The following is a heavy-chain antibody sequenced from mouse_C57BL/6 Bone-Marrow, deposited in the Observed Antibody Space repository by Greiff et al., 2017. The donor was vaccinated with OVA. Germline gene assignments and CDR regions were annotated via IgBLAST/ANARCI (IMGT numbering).Heavy chain of an antibody. V-gene: IGHV3-6*01. Sequence: EVKLVESGPGLVKPSQSLSLTCSVTGYSITSGYYWNWIRQFPGNKLEWMGYISYDGSNNYNPSLKNRISITRDTSKNQFFLKLNSVTTEDTATYYCARKIYYDYGDYAMDYWGQGTSVTVSS. CDR1: GYSITSGYY. D-gene: IGHD2-4*01. CDR3: ARKIYYDYGDYAMDY. J-gene: IGHJ4*01. CDR2: ISYDGSN.